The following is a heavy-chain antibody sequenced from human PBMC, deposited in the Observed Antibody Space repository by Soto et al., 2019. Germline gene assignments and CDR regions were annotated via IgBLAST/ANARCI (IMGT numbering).Heavy chain of an antibody. J-gene: IGHJ4*02. CDR1: GYSFTSYW. Sequence: GESLKISCKGSGYSFTSYWIGWVRQMPGKGLEWMGIIYPGDSDTRYSPSFQGQVTISADKSISTAYLQWSSLKASDTAMYYCARTSPVIEQWLVNYFDYWGQGTLVTVSS. CDR3: ARTSPVIEQWLVNYFDY. CDR2: IYPGDSDT. V-gene: IGHV5-51*01. D-gene: IGHD6-19*01.